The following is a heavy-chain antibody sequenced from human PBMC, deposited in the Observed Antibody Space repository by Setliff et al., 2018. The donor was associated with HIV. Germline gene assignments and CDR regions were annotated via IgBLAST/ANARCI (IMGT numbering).Heavy chain of an antibody. CDR2: FYPGTGGT. CDR3: ARAAPGGGNDYFGY. Sequence: RASVKVSCKTSGYTFNDFVIHWVRQAPGQRPEYMGWFYPGTGGTGYSPRFQGRLTFSRDTSATTAHVEVSSLTSEDTAVYYCARAAPGGGNDYFGYWGQGALVTVSS. D-gene: IGHD3-16*01. CDR1: GYTFNDFV. V-gene: IGHV1-3*01. J-gene: IGHJ4*02.